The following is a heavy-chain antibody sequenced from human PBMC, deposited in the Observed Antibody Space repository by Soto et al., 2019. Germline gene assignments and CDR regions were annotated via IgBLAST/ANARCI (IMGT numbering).Heavy chain of an antibody. CDR2: ISAYNGNT. Sequence: APVKVSCKASGYTFTSYGISWVRQAPGQGLEWMGWISAYNGNTNYAQKLQGRVTMTTDTSTSTAYMELRSLRSDDTAVYYCAREAYSSSWPYYYYGMDVWGQGTTVTVSS. V-gene: IGHV1-18*01. CDR3: AREAYSSSWPYYYYGMDV. D-gene: IGHD6-13*01. J-gene: IGHJ6*02. CDR1: GYTFTSYG.